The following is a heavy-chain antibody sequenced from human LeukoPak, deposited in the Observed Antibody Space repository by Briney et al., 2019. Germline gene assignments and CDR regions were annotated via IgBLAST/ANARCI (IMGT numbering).Heavy chain of an antibody. J-gene: IGHJ5*02. Sequence: GGSLRLSCADSGFTFSRYWMHWVRQTPGEGLVWVSRISADGSVTRYADSVKGRFTISRDNTKSTLYLQMHSLRAGDTAVYYCATAGGDGSRMGFDPWGQGTLVTVSS. CDR2: ISADGSVT. CDR3: ATAGGDGSRMGFDP. D-gene: IGHD2-15*01. V-gene: IGHV3-74*01. CDR1: GFTFSRYW.